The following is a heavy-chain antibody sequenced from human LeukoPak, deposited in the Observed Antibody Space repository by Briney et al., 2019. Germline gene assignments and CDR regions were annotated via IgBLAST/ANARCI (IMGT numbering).Heavy chain of an antibody. CDR3: ARQWELPRIDY. D-gene: IGHD1-26*01. Sequence: SSETLSLTCTVSGGSISSYYWSWIRQPPGKGLEWIGYIYYSGSTNYNPSLKSRVTISVDTSKNQFSLKLSSVTAADTAVYYCARQWELPRIDYWGQGTLVTVSS. J-gene: IGHJ4*02. V-gene: IGHV4-59*01. CDR1: GGSISSYY. CDR2: IYYSGST.